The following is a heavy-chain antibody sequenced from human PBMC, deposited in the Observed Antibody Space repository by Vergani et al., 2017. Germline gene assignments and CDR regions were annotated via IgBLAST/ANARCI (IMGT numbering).Heavy chain of an antibody. Sequence: QVQLQESGPGLVKPSETLSLTCTVSGGSISSYYWSWIRQPPGKGLEWIGYIYYSGSTNYNPSLKSRVTISVDTSKNQFSLKLSSVTAADTAVYYCARRIYYYGMDVWGQGTTVTVSS. CDR1: GGSISSYY. CDR2: IYYSGST. V-gene: IGHV4-59*01. J-gene: IGHJ6*02. CDR3: ARRIYYYGMDV.